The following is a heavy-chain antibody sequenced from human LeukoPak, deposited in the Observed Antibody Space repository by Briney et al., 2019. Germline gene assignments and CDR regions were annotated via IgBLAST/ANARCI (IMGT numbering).Heavy chain of an antibody. J-gene: IGHJ5*02. CDR1: GFTVTTSA. CDR3: AKVVWEGTTNP. V-gene: IGHV3-23*01. D-gene: IGHD3-16*01. Sequence: GGSLRLSCAVSGFTVTTSAVSWVRQAPGKGLDWVSTIGYSAGTTYYADSVKGRFIISRDNAKNTVYLQMNSLRAEDTAAYYCAKVVWEGTTNPWGQGTLVTVSS. CDR2: IGYSAGTT.